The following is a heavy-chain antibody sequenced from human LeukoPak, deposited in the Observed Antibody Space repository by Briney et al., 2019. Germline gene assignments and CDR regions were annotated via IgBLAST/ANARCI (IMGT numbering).Heavy chain of an antibody. CDR3: ASDPVVGATLGGN. V-gene: IGHV3-30*02. Sequence: GGSLRLSCAASGFTFSSYGMHWVRQAPGKGLEWVAFIRYDGSNKYYADSVKGRFTISRDNAKNSLYLQMNSLRAEDTAVYYCASDPVVGATLGGNWGQGTLVTVSS. J-gene: IGHJ4*02. CDR2: IRYDGSNK. D-gene: IGHD1-26*01. CDR1: GFTFSSYG.